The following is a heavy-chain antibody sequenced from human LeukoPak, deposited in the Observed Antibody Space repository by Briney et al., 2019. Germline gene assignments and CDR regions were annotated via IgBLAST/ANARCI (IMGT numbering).Heavy chain of an antibody. V-gene: IGHV3-20*04. CDR3: ARDLASTAV. J-gene: IGHJ6*04. Sequence: PGGSLRLSCAASGFTFDDYGMSSVRQAPGKGLEWVSGINWSGGSTGYADSVQGRFTISRDNAKNSLYLQMNSLRADDTALYYCARDLASTAVWGKGTTVTVSS. D-gene: IGHD3-16*01. CDR1: GFTFDDYG. CDR2: INWSGGST.